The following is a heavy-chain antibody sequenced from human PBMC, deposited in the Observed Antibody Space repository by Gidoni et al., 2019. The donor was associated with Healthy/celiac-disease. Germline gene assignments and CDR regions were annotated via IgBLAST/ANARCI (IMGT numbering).Heavy chain of an antibody. CDR3: ANAAIAVAGADFDY. Sequence: QVQLVESGGGVVQPGRSLRLSCAASGFTFSSYGMHWVRQAPGKGLEWVAVISYDGSNKYYADSVKGRFTISRDNSKNTLYLQMNSLRAEDTAVYYCANAAIAVAGADFDYWGQGTLVTVSS. D-gene: IGHD6-19*01. CDR2: ISYDGSNK. J-gene: IGHJ4*02. CDR1: GFTFSSYG. V-gene: IGHV3-30*18.